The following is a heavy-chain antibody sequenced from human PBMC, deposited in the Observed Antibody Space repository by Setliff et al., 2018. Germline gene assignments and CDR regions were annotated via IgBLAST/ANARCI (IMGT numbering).Heavy chain of an antibody. CDR3: AREVLSTVVAWDY. CDR2: ISVYNGDT. CDR1: IDSDISYG. D-gene: IGHD4-17*01. Sequence: ASVKVSCKVPIDSDISYGISWLRQAPGQGPEWMGWISVYNGDTSYAQKFQGRVTITMDASTNTAHMELRSLRSDDTAVYYCAREVLSTVVAWDYWGQGTLVTVSS. J-gene: IGHJ4*02. V-gene: IGHV1-18*01.